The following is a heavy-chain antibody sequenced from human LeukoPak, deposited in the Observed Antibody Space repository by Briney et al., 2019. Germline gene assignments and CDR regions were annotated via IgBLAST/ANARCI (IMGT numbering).Heavy chain of an antibody. Sequence: SETLSLTCTVSGGSISSYYWSWIWQPPGKGLEWIGYLFYSGNTNSNPSLKSRVTISTDTSKNQFSLRLKSVTAADTAVYFCGRVRTGNTGSPEYFEDWGQGTLVTVSS. J-gene: IGHJ1*01. V-gene: IGHV4-59*01. CDR1: GGSISSYY. CDR3: GRVRTGNTGSPEYFED. CDR2: LFYSGNT. D-gene: IGHD5-12*01.